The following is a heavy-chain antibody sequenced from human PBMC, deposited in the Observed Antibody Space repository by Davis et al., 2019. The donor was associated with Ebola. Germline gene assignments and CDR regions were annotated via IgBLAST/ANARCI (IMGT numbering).Heavy chain of an antibody. Sequence: AASVKVSCKTSGYSFTDYYIHWLRQAPGQGLEWMGRINPNSGGTSYAQPFQGRVTMTRDTSITTAYMELSGLIIEDTAVYYCARDPPAVGTMWLIDSWGQGTLVNVSS. CDR1: GYSFTDYY. V-gene: IGHV1-2*06. CDR3: ARDPPAVGTMWLIDS. CDR2: INPNSGGT. D-gene: IGHD6-13*01. J-gene: IGHJ4*02.